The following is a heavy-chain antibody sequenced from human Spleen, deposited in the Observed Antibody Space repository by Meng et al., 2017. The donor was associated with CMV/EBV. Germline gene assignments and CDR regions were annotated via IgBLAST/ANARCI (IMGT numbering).Heavy chain of an antibody. CDR2: IAYDGSYK. D-gene: IGHD3-16*01. J-gene: IGHJ4*02. CDR1: GFTFSRYE. CDR3: VRDRGDSDY. V-gene: IGHV3-30*03. Sequence: GGSLRLSCVASGFTFSRYELHWVRQAPGKGLEWVAAIAYDGSYKYYPDSVKGRFTISRDNSKNTLYLQMNSLRGDDTALYYCVRDRGDSDYWGQGTLVTVSS.